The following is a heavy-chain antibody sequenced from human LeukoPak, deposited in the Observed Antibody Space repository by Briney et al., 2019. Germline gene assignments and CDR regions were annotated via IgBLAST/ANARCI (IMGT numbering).Heavy chain of an antibody. CDR2: ISAYNGNT. J-gene: IGHJ4*02. CDR3: ARDRKWINYDSSGHDY. V-gene: IGHV1-18*01. D-gene: IGHD3-22*01. CDR1: GYTFTSYG. Sequence: ASVKVSCKASGYTFTSYGISWVRQAPGQGLEWMGWISAYNGNTNYAQKLQGRVTMTTDTSTSTAYMELRSLRSDDTAVYYCARDRKWINYDSSGHDYLGQGTLVTVSS.